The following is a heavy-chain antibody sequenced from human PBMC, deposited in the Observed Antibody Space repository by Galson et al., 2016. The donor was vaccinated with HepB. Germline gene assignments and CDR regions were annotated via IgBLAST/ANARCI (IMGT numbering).Heavy chain of an antibody. CDR3: ARGTGITGTGVRY. Sequence: SLRLSCAAYGFTFSSYSMNWVRQAPGKGLEWISYTSGSGRTIYYADSVKGRFTISRDNAKNSLYLQMNSLRDEDTAVYYCARGTGITGTGVRYWGQGTLVTVSS. V-gene: IGHV3-48*02. CDR1: GFTFSSYS. D-gene: IGHD1-7*01. CDR2: TSGSGRTI. J-gene: IGHJ4*02.